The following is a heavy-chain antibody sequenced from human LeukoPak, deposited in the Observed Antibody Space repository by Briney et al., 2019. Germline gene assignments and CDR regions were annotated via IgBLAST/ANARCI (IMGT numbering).Heavy chain of an antibody. CDR1: GYTFTGYY. Sequence: GASVKVSCKASGYTFTGYYLHWVRQAPGQGLEWMGCVNPNSGDTNYAQKFQGSVTMTRDTSISTVYMELSRLRSDDTAVYYCARGGFGGSYQPVKEDAFDIWGQGTMVTVSS. J-gene: IGHJ3*02. V-gene: IGHV1-2*02. CDR2: VNPNSGDT. CDR3: ARGGFGGSYQPVKEDAFDI. D-gene: IGHD1-26*01.